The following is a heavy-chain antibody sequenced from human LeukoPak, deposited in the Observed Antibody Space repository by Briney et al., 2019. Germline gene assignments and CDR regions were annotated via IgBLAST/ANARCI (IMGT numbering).Heavy chain of an antibody. Sequence: SETLSLTCTVSGGSISSGGYYWRWIRQHPGKGLEWIGYIYYSGSTYYNPSLKSRVTISVDTSKNQFSLKLSSVTAADTAVYYCARDLVAAAPYGMDVWGQGTTVTVSS. V-gene: IGHV4-31*03. CDR2: IYYSGST. J-gene: IGHJ6*02. CDR1: GGSISSGGYY. D-gene: IGHD6-13*01. CDR3: ARDLVAAAPYGMDV.